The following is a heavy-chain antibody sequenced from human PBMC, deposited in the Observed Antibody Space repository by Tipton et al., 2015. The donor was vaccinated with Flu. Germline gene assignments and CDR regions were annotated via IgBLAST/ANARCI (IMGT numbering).Heavy chain of an antibody. CDR1: GFTFSSYE. J-gene: IGHJ6*02. CDR2: ISSGGSTI. D-gene: IGHD3-10*01. V-gene: IGHV3-48*03. Sequence: SLRLSCAASGFTFSSYEMHWVRQAPGKGLEWVSYISSGGSTIYYADSVNGRFTISRDNAKNSLYLQVNSLSVEDTAVYYCASGSSPFGSYYYGMDVWGQGTTVTVSS. CDR3: ASGSSPFGSYYYGMDV.